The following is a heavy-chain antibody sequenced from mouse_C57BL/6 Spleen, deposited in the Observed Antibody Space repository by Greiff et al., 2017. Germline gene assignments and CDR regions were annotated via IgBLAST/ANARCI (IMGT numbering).Heavy chain of an antibody. J-gene: IGHJ2*01. Sequence: EVHLVESGAELVKPGASVKLSCTASGFNIKDYYMHWVKQRTEQGLEWIGRIDPEDGETKYAPKFQGKATITADTSSNTAYLQLSSLTSEDTAVYYCARRAIVTSNWDYWGQGTTLTVSS. D-gene: IGHD2-5*01. CDR1: GFNIKDYY. CDR2: IDPEDGET. V-gene: IGHV14-2*01. CDR3: ARRAIVTSNWDY.